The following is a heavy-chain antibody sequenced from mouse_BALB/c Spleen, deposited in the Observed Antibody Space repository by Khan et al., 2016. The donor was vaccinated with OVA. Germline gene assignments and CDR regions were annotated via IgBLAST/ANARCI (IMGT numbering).Heavy chain of an antibody. CDR3: ARSLYYSFGYALDC. Sequence: EVELVESGPGLVKPSQSLSLTCTVTGYSITSDYAWNWIRQFPGNKLEWMGYISSTGGTSYNPSLKSRISVTRDTSKNQFFLQLKSVTTEDIATYYCARSLYYSFGYALDCWGRGTSVTVSS. D-gene: IGHD2-12*01. J-gene: IGHJ4*01. CDR2: ISSTGGT. CDR1: GYSITSDYA. V-gene: IGHV3-2*02.